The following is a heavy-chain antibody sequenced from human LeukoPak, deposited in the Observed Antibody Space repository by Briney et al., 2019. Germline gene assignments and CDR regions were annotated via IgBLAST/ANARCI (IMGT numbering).Heavy chain of an antibody. CDR1: GGSFSGYY. CDR3: ARDPGITIFGVVQTYFDY. V-gene: IGHV4-34*01. D-gene: IGHD3-3*01. CDR2: INHSGST. Sequence: SETLSLTCAVYGGSFSGYYWSWIRQPPGKGLEWIGEINHSGSTNYNPSLKSRVTISVDTSKNQFSLKLSSVTAADTAVYYCARDPGITIFGVVQTYFDYWGQGTLVTVSS. J-gene: IGHJ4*02.